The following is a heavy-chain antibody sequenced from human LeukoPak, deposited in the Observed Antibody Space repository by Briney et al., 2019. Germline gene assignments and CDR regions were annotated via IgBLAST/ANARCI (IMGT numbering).Heavy chain of an antibody. CDR2: INGGAYST. J-gene: IGHJ3*01. CDR3: ARNSSGFKLGDAFDL. CDR1: GFTFSSYA. D-gene: IGHD3-22*01. Sequence: PGGSLRLSCAASGFTFSSYAMTWVRQAPGKGLEWISAINGGAYSTSYADSVKGRFTISRDNSKNTLYLQMNSLRAEDTAVYYCARNSSGFKLGDAFDLWGQGTLVTVSS. V-gene: IGHV3-23*01.